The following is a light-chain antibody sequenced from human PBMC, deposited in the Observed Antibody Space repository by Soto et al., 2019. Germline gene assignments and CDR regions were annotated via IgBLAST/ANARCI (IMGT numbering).Light chain of an antibody. CDR1: SSNIGAGYD. CDR3: QSYDTSLNAVL. Sequence: QSVVTQPPSVSGAPGQRVTISCTGSSSNIGAGYDVHWYQHLPGAAPKLLIFGNSNRPEGVTDRFSGSTSGTSASLAITVVQAEDEADYYCQSYDTSLNAVLFGGGTKLTVL. J-gene: IGLJ2*01. CDR2: GNS. V-gene: IGLV1-40*01.